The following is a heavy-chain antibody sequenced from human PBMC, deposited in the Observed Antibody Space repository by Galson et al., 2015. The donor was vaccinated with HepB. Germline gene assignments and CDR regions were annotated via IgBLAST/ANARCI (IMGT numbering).Heavy chain of an antibody. CDR3: VRDNNGYNHH. J-gene: IGHJ4*02. CDR2: LYSDGNT. D-gene: IGHD5-24*01. CDR1: GFTVRRIY. V-gene: IGHV3-53*01. Sequence: SLRLSCAASGFTVRRIYMSWVRQAPGKGLEWVSILYSDGNTYYGDSVKGRFTTSRDISENTVYLHMKNLRVEDTAIYYCVRDNNGYNHHWGQGTLVTVSS.